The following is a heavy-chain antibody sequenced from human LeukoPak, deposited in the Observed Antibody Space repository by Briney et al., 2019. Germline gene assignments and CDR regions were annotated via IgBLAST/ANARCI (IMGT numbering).Heavy chain of an antibody. CDR2: INHSGST. D-gene: IGHD2-21*01. CDR3: ARGPCGGDCYLDY. J-gene: IGHJ4*02. Sequence: SETLSLTCAVYGGSVSGYYWNWIRQPPGKGLEWIGEINHSGSTNYNPSLKSRVTISVDTSKNQFSLKLSSVTAADTAVYYCARGPCGGDCYLDYWGQGTLVTVSS. V-gene: IGHV4-34*01. CDR1: GGSVSGYY.